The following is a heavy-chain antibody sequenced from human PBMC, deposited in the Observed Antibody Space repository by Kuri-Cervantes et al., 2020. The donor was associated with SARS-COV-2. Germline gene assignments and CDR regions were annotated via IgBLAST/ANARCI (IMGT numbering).Heavy chain of an antibody. D-gene: IGHD3-10*01. Sequence: GESLKISCAASGFTFSSYAMHWVRQAPGKGLEWVAVISYDGSNKYYADSVKGRFTISRDNSKNTLYLQMNSLRAEDTAVYHCARGLRGSGSYSPAHYGMDVWGQGTTVTVSS. CDR1: GFTFSSYA. CDR2: ISYDGSNK. J-gene: IGHJ6*02. CDR3: ARGLRGSGSYSPAHYGMDV. V-gene: IGHV3-30-3*01.